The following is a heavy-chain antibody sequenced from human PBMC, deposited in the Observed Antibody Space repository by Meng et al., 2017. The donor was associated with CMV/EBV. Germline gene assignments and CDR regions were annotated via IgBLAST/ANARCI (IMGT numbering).Heavy chain of an antibody. Sequence: GESLKISCAASGFTFSSYAMHWVRQAPGKGLEWAAVISYDGSNKYYADSVKGRFTSSRDNPKNTLYLQMNSLRAEDTAVYYCARDPRLWVAGANPLYYFDYWGQGTLVTVSS. CDR1: GFTFSSYA. CDR2: ISYDGSNK. V-gene: IGHV3-30*04. CDR3: ARDPRLWVAGANPLYYFDY. J-gene: IGHJ4*02. D-gene: IGHD6-19*01.